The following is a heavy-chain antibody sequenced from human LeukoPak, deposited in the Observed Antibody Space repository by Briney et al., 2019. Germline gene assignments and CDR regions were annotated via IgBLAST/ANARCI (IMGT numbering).Heavy chain of an antibody. V-gene: IGHV3-23*01. D-gene: IGHD3-22*01. Sequence: PGXXLRLSCAASGFTFSSYAMSWVRQAPGKGLEWVSAISGSGGSTYYADSVKGRFTISRDNCKKRMYLQMNSLRAEDTAVYYCAKFFHDSSGEFQHWGQGTLVTVSS. J-gene: IGHJ1*01. CDR2: ISGSGGST. CDR1: GFTFSSYA. CDR3: AKFFHDSSGEFQH.